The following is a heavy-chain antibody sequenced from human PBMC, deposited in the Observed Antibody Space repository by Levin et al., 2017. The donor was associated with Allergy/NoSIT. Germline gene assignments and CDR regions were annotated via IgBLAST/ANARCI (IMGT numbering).Heavy chain of an antibody. CDR1: GYTFPSYG. CDR2: ISGYNGNT. V-gene: IGHV1-18*01. J-gene: IGHJ4*02. Sequence: GASVKVSCKASGYTFPSYGINWVRQAPGHALEWMGWISGYNGNTNYAQRFQDRVTMSTDTSTTTVYMQLRSLRSEETAVYYCARDYRYSGSAGLGYWGQGTLVTVSS. CDR3: ARDYRYSGSAGLGY. D-gene: IGHD6-25*01.